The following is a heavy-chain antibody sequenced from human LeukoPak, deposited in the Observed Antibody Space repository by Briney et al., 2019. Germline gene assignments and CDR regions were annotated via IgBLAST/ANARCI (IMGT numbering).Heavy chain of an antibody. J-gene: IGHJ3*02. CDR2: IYTSGST. CDR1: GGSISSGSYY. CDR3: ARLIGGTGVTFDI. D-gene: IGHD3-16*01. Sequence: SETLSLTCTVSGGSISSGSYYWSWIRQPAGKGLEWIGRIYTSGSTYYNPSLKSRVTISVDTSKNQFSLKLSSVTAADTAVYYCARLIGGTGVTFDIWGQGTMVTVSS. V-gene: IGHV4-61*02.